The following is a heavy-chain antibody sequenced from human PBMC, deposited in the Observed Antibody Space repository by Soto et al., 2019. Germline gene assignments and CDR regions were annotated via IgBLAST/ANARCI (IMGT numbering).Heavy chain of an antibody. J-gene: IGHJ5*02. V-gene: IGHV3-30*18. CDR2: ISYDGSNK. CDR3: AKEGIAVAVGWFDP. Sequence: QVQLVESGGGVVQPGRSLRLSCAASGFTFSSYGMHWVRQAPGKGLEWVAVISYDGSNKYYADSVKGRFTISRDNSKNTLYLQMNRLRAEDTGVYYCAKEGIAVAVGWFDPWGQGTLVTVSS. D-gene: IGHD6-19*01. CDR1: GFTFSSYG.